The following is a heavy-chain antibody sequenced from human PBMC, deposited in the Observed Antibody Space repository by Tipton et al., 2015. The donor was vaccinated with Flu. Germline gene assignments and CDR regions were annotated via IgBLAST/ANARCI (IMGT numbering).Heavy chain of an antibody. CDR2: IWYDGSNK. D-gene: IGHD6-13*01. J-gene: IGHJ4*02. CDR1: GFTFSSYG. CDR3: ARDPQLGSFDY. V-gene: IGHV3-33*01. Sequence: SLRLSCAASGFTFSSYGMHWVRQAPGKGLEWVAVIWYDGSNKYYADSVKGRFTISRDNSKNTLYLQMNSLGAEDTAVYYCARDPQLGSFDYWGQGTLVTVSS.